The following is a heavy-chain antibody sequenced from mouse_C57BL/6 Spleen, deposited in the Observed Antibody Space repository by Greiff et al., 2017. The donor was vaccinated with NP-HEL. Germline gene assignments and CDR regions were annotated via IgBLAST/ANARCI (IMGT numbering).Heavy chain of an antibody. D-gene: IGHD2-1*01. V-gene: IGHV1-80*01. CDR2: IYPGDGDT. Sequence: QVQLKQSGAELVKPGASVKISCKASGYAFSSYWMNWVKQRPGKGLEWIGQIYPGDGDTNYNGKFKGKATLTADKSSSTAYMQLSSLTSEDSAVYFCARSYYGKAYFDYWGQGTTLTVSS. J-gene: IGHJ2*01. CDR3: ARSYYGKAYFDY. CDR1: GYAFSSYW.